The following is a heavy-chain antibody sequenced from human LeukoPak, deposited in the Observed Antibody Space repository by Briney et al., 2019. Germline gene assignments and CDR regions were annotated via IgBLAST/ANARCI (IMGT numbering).Heavy chain of an antibody. CDR1: GGSISSGGYY. J-gene: IGHJ4*02. CDR2: IYYSGST. CDR3: ARGAEIQLWLSLDY. D-gene: IGHD5-18*01. V-gene: IGHV4-31*03. Sequence: PSETLSLTCTVSGGSISSGGYYWSWIRQHPGKGLEWIGYIYYSGSTYYNPSLKSRVTISVDTSKNQFSLKLSSVTAADTAVYYCARGAEIQLWLSLDYWGQGTLVTVSS.